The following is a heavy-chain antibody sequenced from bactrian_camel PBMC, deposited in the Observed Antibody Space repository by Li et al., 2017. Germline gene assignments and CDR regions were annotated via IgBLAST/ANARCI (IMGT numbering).Heavy chain of an antibody. J-gene: IGHJ4*01. V-gene: IGHV3S53*01. D-gene: IGHD6*01. CDR1: GYSGQC. Sequence: QVQLVESGGGSVQAGGSLTLSCAASGYSGQCLGWFRDEAPGKEREGVASIDSDGRTSYADSVKGRFTVSRDNAKNTLYLQMNSLKTEDTAVYYCATKTGGSWFFSPDYNYWGQGTQVTVS. CDR2: IDSDGRT. CDR3: ATKTGGSWFFSPDYNY.